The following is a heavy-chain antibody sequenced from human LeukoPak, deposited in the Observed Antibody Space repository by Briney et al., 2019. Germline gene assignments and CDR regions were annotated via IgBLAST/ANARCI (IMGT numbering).Heavy chain of an antibody. D-gene: IGHD3-22*01. CDR3: ARHFTYYYDSSGYPRDAFDI. CDR2: MCYRGST. CDR1: GGSISGYY. J-gene: IGHJ3*02. Sequence: KPSETLSLTCTVSGGSISGYYWSWIRQSPGKGLVWIGYMCYRGSTNYNPSRKSRVTMSVDMSKNQFSLKLSSVTAADTALYYCARHFTYYYDSSGYPRDAFDIWGQGTMVTVSS. V-gene: IGHV4-59*08.